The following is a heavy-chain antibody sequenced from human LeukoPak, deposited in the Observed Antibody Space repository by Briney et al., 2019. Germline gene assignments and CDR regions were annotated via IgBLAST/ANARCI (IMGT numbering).Heavy chain of an antibody. CDR2: ISGSGGST. Sequence: GGSLRLSCAASGFTFSSYAMSWVRQAPGKGLEWVSAISGSGGSTYYADSVKGRFTISRDNSKNTLSLQMNSLRAEDTAVYYCAKPDYYGSGSYYGNFDYWGQGTLVTVSS. J-gene: IGHJ4*02. D-gene: IGHD3-10*01. V-gene: IGHV3-23*01. CDR3: AKPDYYGSGSYYGNFDY. CDR1: GFTFSSYA.